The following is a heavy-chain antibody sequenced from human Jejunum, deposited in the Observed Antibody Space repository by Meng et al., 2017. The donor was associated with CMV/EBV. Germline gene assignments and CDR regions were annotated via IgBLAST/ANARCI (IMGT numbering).Heavy chain of an antibody. CDR2: INYSGNT. D-gene: IGHD2-2*02. Sequence: SFTSSSNYWGWMRQSPGKGLEWIGSINYSGNTYYTPSLRSRVTISMDTSAKQFSLRLNSVTAADTAVYYCARGCYTTSCYRGSFDYWGQGKLVTVS. J-gene: IGHJ4*02. V-gene: IGHV4-39*07. CDR1: SFTSSSNY. CDR3: ARGCYTTSCYRGSFDY.